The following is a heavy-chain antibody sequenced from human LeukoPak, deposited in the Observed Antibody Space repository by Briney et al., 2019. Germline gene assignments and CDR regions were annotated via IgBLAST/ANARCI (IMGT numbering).Heavy chain of an antibody. CDR3: ARDLAFRPSFDY. V-gene: IGHV3-21*06. CDR2: ITSTSDYI. CDR1: GFTFSSYS. D-gene: IGHD2/OR15-2a*01. J-gene: IGHJ4*02. Sequence: GGSLRLSCAASGFTFSSYSMSWVRQAPGKGLEWVSSITSTSDYIYYADSVKGRFTISRDNARNSLYLQMNSLRAEDTAVYYCARDLAFRPSFDYWGQGTLVTVSS.